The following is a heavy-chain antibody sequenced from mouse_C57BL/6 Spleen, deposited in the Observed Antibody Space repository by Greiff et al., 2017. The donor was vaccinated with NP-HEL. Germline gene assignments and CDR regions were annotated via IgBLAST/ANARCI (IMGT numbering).Heavy chain of an antibody. CDR2: INPNNGGT. V-gene: IGHV1-26*01. D-gene: IGHD1-1*01. Sequence: EVQLQQSGPELVKPGASVKISCKASGYTFTDYYMNWVKQSHGKSLEWIGDINPNNGGTSYNQKFKGKATLTVDKSSSTAYMELRSLTSEDSAVYYCARELMSTTVVATRRSYYFDYWGQGTTLTVSS. CDR3: ARELMSTTVVATRRSYYFDY. CDR1: GYTFTDYY. J-gene: IGHJ2*01.